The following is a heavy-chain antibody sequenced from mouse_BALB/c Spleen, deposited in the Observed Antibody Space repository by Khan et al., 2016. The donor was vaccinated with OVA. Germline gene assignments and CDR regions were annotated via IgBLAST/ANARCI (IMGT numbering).Heavy chain of an antibody. CDR2: IDPSDSET. V-gene: IGHV1-61*01. D-gene: IGHD2-2*01. Sequence: QVHLQQPGTELVRPGASVKLSCKASGYTFTSYWMNWVKQRPGQGLEWIGMIDPSDSETHYNQMFKDKATLTVAKFSSTAYMQLSSLTSEDSAVYYCTRREKYGYDPSWFAYWGQGTLVTVSA. J-gene: IGHJ3*01. CDR3: TRREKYGYDPSWFAY. CDR1: GYTFTSYW.